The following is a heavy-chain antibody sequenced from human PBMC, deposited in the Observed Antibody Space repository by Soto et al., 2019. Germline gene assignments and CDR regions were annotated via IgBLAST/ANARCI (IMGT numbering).Heavy chain of an antibody. D-gene: IGHD6-13*01. J-gene: IGHJ4*02. CDR1: GYTFTGYY. CDR2: INPNSGGT. CDR3: AREVEQQLGYYFDY. Sequence: ASVKVSCKASGYTFTGYYMHWVRQAPGQGLEWVGWINPNSGGTNYAQKFQGWVTMTRDTSTSTAYMELRSLRSDDTAVYYCAREVEQQLGYYFDYWGQGTLVTVSS. V-gene: IGHV1-2*04.